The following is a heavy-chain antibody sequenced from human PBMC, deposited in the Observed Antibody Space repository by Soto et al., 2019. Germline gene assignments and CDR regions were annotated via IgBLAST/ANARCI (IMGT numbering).Heavy chain of an antibody. D-gene: IGHD2-15*01. J-gene: IGHJ5*02. V-gene: IGHV3-15*01. Sequence: GGSLRLSCAASGFTFSNAWMSWVRQAPGKGLECVGRIKSKTDGGTTDYAAPVKGRFTISRDDSKNTLYLQMNSLKTEDTAVYHCARDPRAGGSGWFDPWGQGTLVTVSS. CDR2: IKSKTDGGTT. CDR1: GFTFSNAW. CDR3: ARDPRAGGSGWFDP.